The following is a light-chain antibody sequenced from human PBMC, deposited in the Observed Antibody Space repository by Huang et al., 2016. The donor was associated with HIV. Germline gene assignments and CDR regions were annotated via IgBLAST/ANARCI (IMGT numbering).Light chain of an antibody. CDR2: TAS. CDR3: QQSYTSPYT. Sequence: DIQMTQSPSSLSASVGDTVTVTCRASQSVTSFLNWYQQKPGKVPKLLIYTASTLETGVPSRFSGSGSGTDFTLTINSLQPEDFATYYCQQSYTSPYTFGQGTKLEIK. V-gene: IGKV1-39*01. J-gene: IGKJ2*01. CDR1: QSVTSF.